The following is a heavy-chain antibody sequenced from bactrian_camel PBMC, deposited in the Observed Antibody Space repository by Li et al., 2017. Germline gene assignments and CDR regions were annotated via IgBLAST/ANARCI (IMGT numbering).Heavy chain of an antibody. V-gene: IGHV3S6*01. CDR1: RYDLSPYC. D-gene: IGHD2*01. CDR2: LDSDGSTT. CDR3: AADRPALGHDCYNTINPAY. J-gene: IGHJ4*01. Sequence: HVQLVESGGGSVQDGGSLTLSCTASRYDLSPYCLAWLCQAPGKEREGVASLDSDGSTTYDDSVKGRFTISFDGAKNTLYLQMNSLKPEDTAMYYCAADRPALGHDCYNTINPAYWGQGTQVTVS.